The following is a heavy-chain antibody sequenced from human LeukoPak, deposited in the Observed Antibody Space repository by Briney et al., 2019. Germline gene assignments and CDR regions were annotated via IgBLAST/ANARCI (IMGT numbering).Heavy chain of an antibody. V-gene: IGHV3-74*01. Sequence: QSGGSLRLSCAASGFTFSSYWMHWVRQAPGKGLVWVSRINSDGSSTSYADSVKGRFTISRDNAKNTLYLQMNSLRAEDTAVCYCARGSSGWFYYYYYYYGMDVWGQGTTVTVSS. CDR1: GFTFSSYW. CDR3: ARGSSGWFYYYYYYYGMDV. D-gene: IGHD6-19*01. CDR2: INSDGSST. J-gene: IGHJ6*02.